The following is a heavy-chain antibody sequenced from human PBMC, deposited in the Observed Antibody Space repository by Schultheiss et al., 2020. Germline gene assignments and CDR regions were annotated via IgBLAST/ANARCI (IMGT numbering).Heavy chain of an antibody. CDR1: GFTFSSYW. Sequence: GGSLRLSCAASGFTFSSYWMHWVRQAPGKGLEWVAVISYDGSNKYYADSVKGRFTISRDNSKNTLYLQMNSLRAEDTAVYYCARAVMDVVAATHFDYWGQGTLVTASS. CDR2: ISYDGSNK. CDR3: ARAVMDVVAATHFDY. V-gene: IGHV3-30-3*01. D-gene: IGHD5-12*01. J-gene: IGHJ4*02.